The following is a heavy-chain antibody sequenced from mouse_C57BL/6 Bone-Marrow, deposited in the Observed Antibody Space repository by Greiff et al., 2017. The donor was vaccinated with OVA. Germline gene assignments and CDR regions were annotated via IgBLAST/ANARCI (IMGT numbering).Heavy chain of an antibody. J-gene: IGHJ4*01. D-gene: IGHD2-12*01. V-gene: IGHV1-55*01. CDR2: IYPGSGST. CDR3: ARLGYSYYYAMDY. Sequence: VQLQQPGAELVKPGASVKMSCKASGYTFTSYWITWVKQRPGQGLEWIGDIYPGSGSTNYNEKFKSQATLTVDTSSSTAYMQLSSLTSEDSAVYYCARLGYSYYYAMDYWGQGTSVTVSS. CDR1: GYTFTSYW.